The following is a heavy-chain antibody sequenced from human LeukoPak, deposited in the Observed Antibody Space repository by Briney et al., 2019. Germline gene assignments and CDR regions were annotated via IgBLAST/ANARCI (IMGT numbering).Heavy chain of an antibody. CDR3: ASESGFGELSEGSDY. V-gene: IGHV1-2*06. J-gene: IGHJ4*02. D-gene: IGHD3-10*01. CDR2: INPNSGGT. CDR1: GYTFTGYY. Sequence: ASVKVSCKASGYTFTGYYMHWVRQAPGQGLEWMGRINPNSGGTNYAQKFQGRVTMTRDTSISTACMELSRLRSDDTAVYYCASESGFGELSEGSDYWGQGTLVTVSS.